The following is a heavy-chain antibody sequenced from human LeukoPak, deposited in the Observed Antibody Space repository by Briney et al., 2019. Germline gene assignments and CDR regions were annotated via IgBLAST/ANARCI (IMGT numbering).Heavy chain of an antibody. D-gene: IGHD3-16*01. V-gene: IGHV3-20*04. CDR1: GFTFDDYG. J-gene: IGHJ4*02. CDR3: ARDLGGLAYFDY. Sequence: GGSLRLSCAASGFTFDDYGMSWVRQAPGKGLEWVSGISWNGGNTAYADSEEGRFTISRDNAKNSLYLQMNTLRAEDTALYYCARDLGGLAYFDYWGQGTLVTVAS. CDR2: ISWNGGNT.